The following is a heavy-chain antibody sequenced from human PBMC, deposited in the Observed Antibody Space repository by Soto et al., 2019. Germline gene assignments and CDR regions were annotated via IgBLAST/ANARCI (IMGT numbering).Heavy chain of an antibody. CDR2: IWYDGSNK. CDR1: GFTFSSYG. V-gene: IGHV3-33*01. J-gene: IGHJ4*02. CDR3: GRDWGQQLVLHYFDY. Sequence: QVQLVESGGGVVQPGRSLRLSCAASGFTFSSYGMHRVRQAPGKGLEWVAVIWYDGSNKYYADSVEGRFTISRDNSKNTLYLTKTRLRAEDTAVYYCGRDWGQQLVLHYFDYWGQGTLVTVFS. D-gene: IGHD6-13*01.